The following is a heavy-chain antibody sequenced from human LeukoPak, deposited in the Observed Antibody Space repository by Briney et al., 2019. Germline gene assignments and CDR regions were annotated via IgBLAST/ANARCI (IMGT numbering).Heavy chain of an antibody. CDR3: ATTVLNYDFWSGSVEGRFDY. D-gene: IGHD3-3*01. CDR1: GFTVSSNS. Sequence: PGGSLRLSCTVSGFTVSSNSMSWVRQAPGKGLEWVSFIYSDNTHYSDSVKGRFTISRDNSKNTLYLQMNSLRAEDTAVYYCATTVLNYDFWSGSVEGRFDYWGQGTLVTVSS. V-gene: IGHV3-53*01. CDR2: IYSDNT. J-gene: IGHJ4*02.